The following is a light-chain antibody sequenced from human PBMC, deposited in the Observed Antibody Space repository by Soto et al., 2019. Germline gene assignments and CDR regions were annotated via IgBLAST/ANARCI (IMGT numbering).Light chain of an antibody. CDR2: RDY. CDR3: AAWDDTLTTVV. J-gene: IGLJ2*01. V-gene: IGLV1-47*01. CDR1: RSNIGTKF. Sequence: QSVLTQPPSASGTPGQTVTISCSGSRSNIGTKFVDWYHQLPGTAPKLLIYRDYLRPSGVPDRFSGSKSGTSASLAISGLRSEDEGDYYCAAWDDTLTTVVFGGGTQLTVL.